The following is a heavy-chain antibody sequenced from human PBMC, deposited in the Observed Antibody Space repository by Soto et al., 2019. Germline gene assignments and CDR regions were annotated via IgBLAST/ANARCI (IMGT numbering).Heavy chain of an antibody. CDR1: GYTFTNYH. J-gene: IGHJ4*02. Sequence: QVQVVQSGAEVKKPGASVKVSCKTSGYTFTNYHVHWVRQAPGQGLEWMGAINPNGGSTTYAQHLQGRVTMTSDSSTSTVYMEMGSLRSEDSAVYYCALPKNTLGWYNFWGKGTLVTVS. CDR2: INPNGGST. V-gene: IGHV1-46*01. D-gene: IGHD6-19*01. CDR3: ALPKNTLGWYNF.